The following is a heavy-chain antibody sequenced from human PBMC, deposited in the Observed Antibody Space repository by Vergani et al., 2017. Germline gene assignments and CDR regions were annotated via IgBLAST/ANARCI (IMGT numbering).Heavy chain of an antibody. Sequence: QVQLVESGGGVVQPGRSLRLSCAASGFTFSSYGMHWVRQAQGKGLEWVAVISYDGSNKYYADSVKGRFTISGDNSKNTLYLQMNSLRADDTAVYYCARVHAWIQLWLRGINFDYWGQGTLVTVSS. V-gene: IGHV3-30*03. CDR2: ISYDGSNK. CDR1: GFTFSSYG. J-gene: IGHJ4*02. CDR3: ARVHAWIQLWLRGINFDY. D-gene: IGHD5-18*01.